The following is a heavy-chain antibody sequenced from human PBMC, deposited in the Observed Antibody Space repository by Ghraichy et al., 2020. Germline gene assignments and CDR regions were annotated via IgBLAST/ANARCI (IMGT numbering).Heavy chain of an antibody. CDR3: ARESGMVRGVIRGLDY. CDR1: GGSISSGDYY. CDR2: INYSGST. Sequence: SETLSLTCTVSGGSISSGDYYWSWIRQPPGKGLEWIGYINYSGSTYYNPSFQSRVTIAVDKSKNQFSLKLSSVTAADTAVYYCARESGMVRGVIRGLDYWGQGTLVTVSS. D-gene: IGHD3-10*01. V-gene: IGHV4-30-4*01. J-gene: IGHJ4*02.